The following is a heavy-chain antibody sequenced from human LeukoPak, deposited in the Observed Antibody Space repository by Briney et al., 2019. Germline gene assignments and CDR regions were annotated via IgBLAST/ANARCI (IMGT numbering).Heavy chain of an antibody. D-gene: IGHD6-19*01. CDR3: AKEYVTTTGWYRGFDY. J-gene: IGHJ4*02. Sequence: GGSLRLSCAASGFTFSSYAMSWVRQAPGKGLEWVSSISGSGTDTYYAGSVKGRFTISRDNSKNTLYLQMNSLRAEDTALYYCAKEYVTTTGWYRGFDYWGQGTLVTVSS. CDR2: ISGSGTDT. CDR1: GFTFSSYA. V-gene: IGHV3-23*01.